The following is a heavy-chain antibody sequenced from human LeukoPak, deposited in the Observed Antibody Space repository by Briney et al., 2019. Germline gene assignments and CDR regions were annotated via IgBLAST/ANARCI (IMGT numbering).Heavy chain of an antibody. D-gene: IGHD6-13*01. CDR1: GYTFTTYA. V-gene: IGHV1-69*04. CDR3: ARERLGFHSRLSCFDY. Sequence: GASVKVSCKASGYTFTTYAISWVRQAPGQGLEWMGRIIPILGIANYAQKFQGRVTITADKSTSTAYMELSSLRSEDTAVYYCARERLGFHSRLSCFDYWGQGTLVTVSS. CDR2: IIPILGIA. J-gene: IGHJ4*02.